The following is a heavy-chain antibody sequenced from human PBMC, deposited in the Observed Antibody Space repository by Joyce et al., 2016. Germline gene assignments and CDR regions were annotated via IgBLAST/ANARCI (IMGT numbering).Heavy chain of an antibody. CDR3: IRDRPNSWFDP. Sequence: EVQLVESGGGLVQPGGSLRLSCAASGFTFRSLWMHWVRQAPGKGLVGVSYIENDGNRTNYADSVKGRFTISRDNAKNMLHLQMNNLRAEDTAVYFCIRDRPNSWFDPWGQGTLVTVSS. CDR1: GFTFRSLW. J-gene: IGHJ5*02. D-gene: IGHD2/OR15-2a*01. V-gene: IGHV3-74*01. CDR2: IENDGNRT.